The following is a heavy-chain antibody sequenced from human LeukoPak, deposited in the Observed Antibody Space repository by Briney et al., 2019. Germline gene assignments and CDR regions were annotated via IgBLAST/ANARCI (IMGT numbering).Heavy chain of an antibody. D-gene: IGHD4-23*01. J-gene: IGHJ5*02. CDR2: INPGGGST. Sequence: ASVKVSCKASGYTFNGYYMHWVRQAPGQGLEWMGIINPGGGSTGYAQKFQDRITMTRDTSTSTVYMELSSLRSDDTAVYYCAKDLRWDHPGFDPWGQGTLVIVSS. CDR1: GYTFNGYY. V-gene: IGHV1-46*02. CDR3: AKDLRWDHPGFDP.